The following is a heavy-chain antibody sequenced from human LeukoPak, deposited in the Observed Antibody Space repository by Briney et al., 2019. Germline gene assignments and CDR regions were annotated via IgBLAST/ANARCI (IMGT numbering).Heavy chain of an antibody. J-gene: IGHJ6*02. CDR2: INPKTGDT. V-gene: IGHV1-2*02. CDR3: ARGYYGMDV. Sequence: VSVKVSCKASGYTFTGQYLYWARQTPGQGLEWMGWINPKTGDTDSAQNFQGRVTMTRDTSITTVYMELSSLTSDDTAVYYCARGYYGMDVWGQGTTVTVSS. CDR1: GYTFTGQY.